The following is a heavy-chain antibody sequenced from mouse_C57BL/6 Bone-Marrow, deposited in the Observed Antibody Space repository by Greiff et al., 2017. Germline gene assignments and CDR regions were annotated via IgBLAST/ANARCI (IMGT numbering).Heavy chain of an antibody. CDR3: KGGTTAQEKFAY. CDR1: GFNIKDDY. Sequence: VQLKESGAELVRPGASVKLSCTASGFNIKDDYMHWVKPRPEQGLAWIGWIDPENGDTEYASKFQGKATITAETSSNTAYLQLSSLTSEDTAVYYCKGGTTAQEKFAYWGQGTLVTVSA. CDR2: IDPENGDT. J-gene: IGHJ3*01. D-gene: IGHD3-2*02. V-gene: IGHV14-4*01.